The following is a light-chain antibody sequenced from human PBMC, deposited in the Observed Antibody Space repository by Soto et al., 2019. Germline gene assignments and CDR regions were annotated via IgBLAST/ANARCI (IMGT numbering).Light chain of an antibody. Sequence: QSVLTQPASVSGSPGQSITISCTGTNTDVGSYNLVSWYLQHPGKAPKPIIYEVNKRPSGVSNRFSGSKSGNTASLTISGLQAADEADYYCCSYAGSSTLRVFGTGTKVTVL. CDR2: EVN. J-gene: IGLJ1*01. CDR3: CSYAGSSTLRV. V-gene: IGLV2-23*02. CDR1: NTDVGSYNL.